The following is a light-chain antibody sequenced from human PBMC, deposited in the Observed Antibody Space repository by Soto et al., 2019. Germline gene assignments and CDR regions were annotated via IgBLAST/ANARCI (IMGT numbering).Light chain of an antibody. V-gene: IGLV1-40*01. CDR3: QSYDSSLSGSV. CDR2: GNS. Sequence: QSVLTQPPSVSGAPGQRVTISCTGSSSNIGGGYDVHWYQQLPGTAPKLLIYGNSNRPSGVPDRFSGSKSGTSASLAITGLQAEDEEDYYCQSYDSSLSGSVFGGGTKLTVL. CDR1: SSNIGGGYD. J-gene: IGLJ2*01.